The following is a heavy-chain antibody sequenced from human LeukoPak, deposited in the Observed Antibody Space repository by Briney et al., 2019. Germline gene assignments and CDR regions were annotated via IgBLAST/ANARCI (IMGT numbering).Heavy chain of an antibody. V-gene: IGHV4-61*02. CDR3: ARDENSGGSGSYYKDWFDP. CDR2: IYTSGST. Sequence: SETLSLTCTVSGGSISSGSYYWSWIRQPAGKGLEWIGCIYTSGSTNYNPSLKSRVTISVDTSKNQFSLKLSSVTAADTAVYYCARDENSGGSGSYYKDWFDPWGQGTLVTVSS. D-gene: IGHD3-10*01. CDR1: GGSISSGSYY. J-gene: IGHJ5*02.